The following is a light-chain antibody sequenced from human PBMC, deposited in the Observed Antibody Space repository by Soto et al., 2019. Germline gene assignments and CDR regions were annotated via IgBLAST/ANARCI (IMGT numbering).Light chain of an antibody. CDR2: EVN. Sequence: QSALTQPPSASGSPGQSVTISCTGTSSDIGGYNFVSWYQRHPGKAPKLMIYEVNKRPSGVPDRFSGSKSGNTASLTVSGLQAEDEADYYCSAYAGSNMGVFGTGTKVTVL. V-gene: IGLV2-8*01. J-gene: IGLJ1*01. CDR1: SSDIGGYNF. CDR3: SAYAGSNMGV.